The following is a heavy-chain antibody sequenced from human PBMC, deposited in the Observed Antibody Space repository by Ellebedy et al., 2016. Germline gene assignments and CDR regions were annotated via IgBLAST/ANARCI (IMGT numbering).Heavy chain of an antibody. CDR2: INQSGST. Sequence: SETLSLTCAVYGGSFSGYYWSWIRQPPGKGLEWIGEINQSGSTNYNPSLKSRVTISVDTSKNQFSLKLSSVTAADTAVYYCARQVISGLDYFDYWGQGTLVTVSS. J-gene: IGHJ4*02. V-gene: IGHV4-34*01. CDR3: ARQVISGLDYFDY. D-gene: IGHD1-26*01. CDR1: GGSFSGYY.